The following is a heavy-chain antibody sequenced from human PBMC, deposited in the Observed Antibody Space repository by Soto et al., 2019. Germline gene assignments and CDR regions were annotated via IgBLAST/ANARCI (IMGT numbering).Heavy chain of an antibody. J-gene: IGHJ6*02. CDR1: GFTFTTYT. CDR2: ISSDANHR. CDR3: ARYDSSGYYWHYYYYGMDV. D-gene: IGHD3-22*01. Sequence: GGSLRLSCAASGFTFTTYTFHWVRQAPGKGLEWVAVISSDANHRYYADSVKDRFTISRDNAKNSLYLQMNSLRAEDTAVYYCARYDSSGYYWHYYYYGMDVWGQGTTVTVS. V-gene: IGHV3-30-3*01.